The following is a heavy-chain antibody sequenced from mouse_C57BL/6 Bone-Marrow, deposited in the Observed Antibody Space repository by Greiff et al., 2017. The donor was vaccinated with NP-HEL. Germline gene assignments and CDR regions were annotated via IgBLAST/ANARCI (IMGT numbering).Heavy chain of an antibody. CDR2: IRFKSDNYAT. D-gene: IGHD1-1*01. CDR1: GFTFSNYW. CDR3: TGVATVVATRDYAMDY. V-gene: IGHV6-3*01. Sequence: EVKLVESGGGLVQPGGSMKLSCVASGFTFSNYWMNWVRQSPEKGLEWVAQIRFKSDNYATNYAESVKGRFTISRDDSKSSVYLQMNNLRAEDTGIYYCTGVATVVATRDYAMDYWGQGTSVTVSS. J-gene: IGHJ4*01.